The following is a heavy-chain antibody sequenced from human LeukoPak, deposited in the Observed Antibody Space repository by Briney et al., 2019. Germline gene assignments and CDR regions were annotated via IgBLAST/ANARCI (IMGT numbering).Heavy chain of an antibody. CDR1: GGSISSSSYY. V-gene: IGHV4-39*01. CDR3: ARLEMATTNWFDP. D-gene: IGHD5-24*01. CDR2: IYYSGST. J-gene: IGHJ5*02. Sequence: SETLSLTCTVSGGSISSSSYYWGWIRQPPGKGLEWIGSIYYSGSTYYNPSLKSRVTISVDTSKNQFSLKLSSVTAADTALYYCARLEMATTNWFDPWGQGTLVTVSS.